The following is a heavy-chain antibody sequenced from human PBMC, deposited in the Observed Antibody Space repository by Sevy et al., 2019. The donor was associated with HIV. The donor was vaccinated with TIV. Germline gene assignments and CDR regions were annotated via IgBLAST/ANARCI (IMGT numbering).Heavy chain of an antibody. D-gene: IGHD3-3*01. CDR1: GFTFDDYA. J-gene: IGHJ5*02. Sequence: GGSLRLSCAASGFTFDDYAMHWVRQAPGKGLEWVSLISWDGGSTYYADSVKGRFTISRDNSKNSLYLQMNSLRAEDTALYYCAKDIGQYDFWSGYGGGGPWGQGTLVTVSS. CDR2: ISWDGGST. V-gene: IGHV3-43D*03. CDR3: AKDIGQYDFWSGYGGGGP.